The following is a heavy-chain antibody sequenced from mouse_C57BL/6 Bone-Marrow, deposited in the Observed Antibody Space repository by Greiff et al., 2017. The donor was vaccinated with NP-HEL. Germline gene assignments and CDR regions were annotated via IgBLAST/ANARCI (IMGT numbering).Heavy chain of an antibody. V-gene: IGHV5-17*01. J-gene: IGHJ2*01. Sequence: VQLQQSGGGLVKPGGSLKLSCAASGFTFSDYGMHWVRQAPETGLEWVAYISSGSSTIYSADTVKGRFTISRDNAKNTLFLQMTSLRSEDTAMYYCARPGFDYWGQGTTRTVSS. D-gene: IGHD4-1*01. CDR1: GFTFSDYG. CDR2: ISSGSSTI. CDR3: ARPGFDY.